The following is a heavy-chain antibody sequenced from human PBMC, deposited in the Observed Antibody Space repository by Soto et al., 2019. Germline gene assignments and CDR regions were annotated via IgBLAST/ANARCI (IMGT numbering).Heavy chain of an antibody. J-gene: IGHJ4*02. CDR1: GFTFNTYS. D-gene: IGHD3-16*01. Sequence: EVQLVESGGGLVQPGVSLRLSCAASGFTFNTYSMNWVRQAPGKGLEWVSYISSSSSTKNYADSVKGRFTISRDNAKNSLYLQLNGRRDEDTAVYYCVRGAPLGGVTTRPGWGQGTLVTVSS. CDR3: VRGAPLGGVTTRPG. V-gene: IGHV3-48*02. CDR2: ISSSSSTK.